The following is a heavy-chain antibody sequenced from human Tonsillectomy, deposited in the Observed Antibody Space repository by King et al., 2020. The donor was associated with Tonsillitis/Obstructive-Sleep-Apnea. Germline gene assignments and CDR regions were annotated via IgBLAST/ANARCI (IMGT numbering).Heavy chain of an antibody. CDR1: GFSLSTSGVG. V-gene: IGHV2-5*02. J-gene: IGHJ4*02. CDR3: APTVYDFWSGSNDYFDY. Sequence: TLKESGPTLVKPTQTLTLTCTFSGFSLSTSGVGVGWIRQPPGKALEWLALIYWDDDKRYSPSLKSRLTITKDTSKNQVVLTMTNMDPLDTATYYCAPTVYDFWSGSNDYFDYWGQGTLVTVSS. D-gene: IGHD3-3*01. CDR2: IYWDDDK.